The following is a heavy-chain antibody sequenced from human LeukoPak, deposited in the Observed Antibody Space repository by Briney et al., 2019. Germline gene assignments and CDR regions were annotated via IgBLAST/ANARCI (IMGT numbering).Heavy chain of an antibody. Sequence: GGSLKLSCAASGFTFSSYAMHWVRQAPGKGLEWVAVISYDGSNKYYADSVKGRFTISRDNSKNTLYLQMNSLRAEDTAVYYCARVRGIAADYYYYGMDVWGQGTTVTVSS. CDR1: GFTFSSYA. CDR2: ISYDGSNK. J-gene: IGHJ6*02. CDR3: ARVRGIAADYYYYGMDV. V-gene: IGHV3-30-3*01. D-gene: IGHD6-13*01.